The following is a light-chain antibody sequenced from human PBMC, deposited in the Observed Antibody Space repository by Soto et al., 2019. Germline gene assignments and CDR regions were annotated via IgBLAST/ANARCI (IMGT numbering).Light chain of an antibody. CDR2: DAS. CDR1: QGISSA. Sequence: ALQLTQSPSSLSASVGDRVTITCRASQGISSALAWYQQKPGKAPKLLIYDASSLESGVPSRFSGSGSGTDFTLTTSSLQPEDFATYYCQQFNSYLQYTFGQGTKLEIK. CDR3: QQFNSYLQYT. V-gene: IGKV1-13*02. J-gene: IGKJ2*01.